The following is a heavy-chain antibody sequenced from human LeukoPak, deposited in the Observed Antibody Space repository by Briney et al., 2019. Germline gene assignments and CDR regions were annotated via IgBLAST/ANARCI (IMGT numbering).Heavy chain of an antibody. Sequence: ASVRVSCKASGGTFSSYAISWVRQAPGQGLEWMGRIIPIFGTANYAQKFQGRVTITTDESTSTAYMELSSLRSEDTAVYYCARSLVATMYYYFDYWGQGTLVTVSS. CDR2: IIPIFGTA. CDR1: GGTFSSYA. V-gene: IGHV1-69*05. CDR3: ARSLVATMYYYFDY. D-gene: IGHD5-12*01. J-gene: IGHJ4*02.